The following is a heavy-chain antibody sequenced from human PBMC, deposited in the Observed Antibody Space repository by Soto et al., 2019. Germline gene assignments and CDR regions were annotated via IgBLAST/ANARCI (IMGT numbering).Heavy chain of an antibody. CDR1: GYTFTSYG. D-gene: IGHD2-2*01. Sequence: ASVKVSCKASGYTFTSYGISWVRQAPGQGLEWMGWISAYNGNTNYAQKLQGRVTMTTDKSTSTAYMERRSLRSDDTAEYYCARVENDIVVVPAAMKGVKYYYYYMDVWGKGTTVTVSS. CDR3: ARVENDIVVVPAAMKGVKYYYYYMDV. J-gene: IGHJ6*03. CDR2: ISAYNGNT. V-gene: IGHV1-18*01.